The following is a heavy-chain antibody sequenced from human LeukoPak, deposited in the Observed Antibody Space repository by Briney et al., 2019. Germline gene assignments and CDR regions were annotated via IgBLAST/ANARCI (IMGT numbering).Heavy chain of an antibody. J-gene: IGHJ4*02. CDR1: GGSITSSSYY. V-gene: IGHV4-39*01. CDR2: IFYSGST. D-gene: IGHD6-13*01. CDR3: AKQQLVRCFDY. Sequence: SETLSLTCTVSGGSITSSSYYWGWIRQPPGKGLEWIGSIFYSGSTYYNPSLRSRVTISVDTSKTQFSLKLSSVTAADTAVYYCAKQQLVRCFDYWGQGTLVTVSS.